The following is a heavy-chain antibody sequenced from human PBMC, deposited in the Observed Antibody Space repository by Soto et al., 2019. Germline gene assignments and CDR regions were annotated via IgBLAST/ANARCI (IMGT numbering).Heavy chain of an antibody. D-gene: IGHD5-12*01. J-gene: IGHJ4*02. V-gene: IGHV3-48*01. Sequence: EVQLVESGGGLVQPGGSLRLSCAASGFTFSSYKMNWVRQAPGKGLEWVSSISSGSTTIYYADSVKGRFTISRDNAKNSLYLQMNSLRAEDTAVYYCARKTAGYDSPLWGQGTLVTVSS. CDR1: GFTFSSYK. CDR3: ARKTAGYDSPL. CDR2: ISSGSTTI.